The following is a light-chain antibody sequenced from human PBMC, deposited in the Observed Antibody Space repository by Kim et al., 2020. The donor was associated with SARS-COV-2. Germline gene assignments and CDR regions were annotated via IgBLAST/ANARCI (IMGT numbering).Light chain of an antibody. CDR1: TSNIETNT. CDR2: TNN. J-gene: IGLJ2*01. V-gene: IGLV1-44*01. CDR3: AAWEDSPDGYVV. Sequence: QRVSISCSGSTSNIETNTVNWYQQLPGAAPKLLIHTNNQRPSGVPDRFSGSRFGTSASLTISGLQSEDEADYFCAAWEDSPDGYVVFGGGTQLTV.